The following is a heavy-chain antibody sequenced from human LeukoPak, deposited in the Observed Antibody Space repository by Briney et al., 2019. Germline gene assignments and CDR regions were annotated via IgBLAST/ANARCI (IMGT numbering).Heavy chain of an antibody. Sequence: GRSLRLSCAASGFNFSNYAMHWVRQAPGKGLEWVAVISYEGSNKYYADSVKGRFTISRDNSKNKQYLQMNSLRTEDTAVYYCASPGGSHNNWFDPWGQGTLVTVSS. D-gene: IGHD2-15*01. CDR3: ASPGGSHNNWFDP. J-gene: IGHJ5*02. CDR1: GFNFSNYA. V-gene: IGHV3-30*04. CDR2: ISYEGSNK.